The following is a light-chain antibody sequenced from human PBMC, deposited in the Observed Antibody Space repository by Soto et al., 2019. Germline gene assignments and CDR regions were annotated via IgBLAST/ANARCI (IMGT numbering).Light chain of an antibody. J-gene: IGLJ2*01. CDR1: SSDVGSYNL. CDR3: CSYAGSSTQ. CDR2: EGS. Sequence: HSALTQPASVSGSPGQSITISCTGTSSDVGSYNLVSWYQQHPGKAPKLMIYEGSKRPSGVSNRFSGSKSGNTASLTISGLQAEDEADYYCCSYAGSSTQFGGGTKLTVL. V-gene: IGLV2-23*01.